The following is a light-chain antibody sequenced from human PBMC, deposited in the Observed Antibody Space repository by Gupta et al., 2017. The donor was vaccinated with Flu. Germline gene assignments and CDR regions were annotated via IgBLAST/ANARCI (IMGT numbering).Light chain of an antibody. J-gene: IGKJ1*01. CDR2: KAS. V-gene: IGKV1-5*03. CDR1: QTISNW. Sequence: DIHMTQSPSTLSASVGDRVTITCRASQTISNWLAWYQQMPGKAPKLLIYKASSLEGGVPSRFSGSGSGTEFTLTISSLQPDDFATYYCQQDNSYPWTFGQGTKVDVK. CDR3: QQDNSYPWT.